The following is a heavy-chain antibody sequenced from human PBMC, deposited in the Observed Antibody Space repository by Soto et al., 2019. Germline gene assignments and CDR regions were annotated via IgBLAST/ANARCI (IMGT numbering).Heavy chain of an antibody. CDR3: TVQGGAGCPNDY. J-gene: IGHJ4*02. V-gene: IGHV3-33*01. Sequence: QVQLVESGGGVVQPGRSLRLSCAASGFTFSSYGMHWVRQAPGKGPEWVAVIWYDGSDKYYADSVKGRFTISRDNSKNTLYLQMNSLRAEDTAIYYCTVQGGAGCPNDYWGQGTLVTVSS. CDR2: IWYDGSDK. D-gene: IGHD2-8*01. CDR1: GFTFSSYG.